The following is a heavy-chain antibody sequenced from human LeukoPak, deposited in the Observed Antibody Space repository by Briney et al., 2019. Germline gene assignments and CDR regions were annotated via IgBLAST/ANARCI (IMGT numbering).Heavy chain of an antibody. CDR1: GHTFSSYA. J-gene: IGHJ4*02. CDR3: AKDGDRAFDY. V-gene: IGHV3-23*01. Sequence: GGSLSLSCTASGHTFSSYARSWVRQAPGKGLEWVSGLTGSGGSTYYADSVKGRFTISRDNSKNTLYLQMNSLRAEDTAIYYWAKDGDRAFDYWGQGTLVTVSS. CDR2: LTGSGGST. D-gene: IGHD7-27*01.